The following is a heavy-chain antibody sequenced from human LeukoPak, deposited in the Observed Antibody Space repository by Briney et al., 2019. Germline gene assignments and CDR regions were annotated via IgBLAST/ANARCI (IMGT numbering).Heavy chain of an antibody. Sequence: GSLRLSCAASGFTFSNYWMTWVRQAPGKGLGWVAHINQDGSKEYYMDSVKARFTISRDNAKNSLSLQMNSLRAEDTAVYYCVRDGGVSGYDLLDYWGQGTLVTVSS. D-gene: IGHD5-12*01. J-gene: IGHJ4*02. V-gene: IGHV3-7*01. CDR3: VRDGGVSGYDLLDY. CDR1: GFTFSNYW. CDR2: INQDGSKE.